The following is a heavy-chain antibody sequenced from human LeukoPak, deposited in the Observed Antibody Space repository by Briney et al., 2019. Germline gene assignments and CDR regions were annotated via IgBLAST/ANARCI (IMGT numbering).Heavy chain of an antibody. CDR3: ARVGYCSSTSCAKNAFDI. J-gene: IGHJ3*02. CDR1: GGSISSYY. Sequence: SETLSLTCTVSGGSISSYYWSWIRQPPGKGREWIGYIYYSGSTNYNPSLKSRVTISVDTSKNQFSLKLSSVTAADTAVYYCARVGYCSSTSCAKNAFDIWGQGTMVTVSS. D-gene: IGHD2-2*01. CDR2: IYYSGST. V-gene: IGHV4-59*01.